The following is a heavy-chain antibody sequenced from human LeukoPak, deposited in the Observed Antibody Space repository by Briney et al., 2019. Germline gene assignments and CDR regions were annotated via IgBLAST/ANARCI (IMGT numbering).Heavy chain of an antibody. CDR2: INHSGST. CDR3: ARRPGSGWYGRYFDL. J-gene: IGHJ2*01. V-gene: IGHV4-34*01. Sequence: SETLSLTCAVYGGSFSGYYWSWIRQPPGKGLEWIGEINHSGSTNYNPSLKSRVTISVDTSKNQFSLKLSSVTAADTAVYYRARRPGSGWYGRYFDLWGRGTLVTVSS. D-gene: IGHD6-19*01. CDR1: GGSFSGYY.